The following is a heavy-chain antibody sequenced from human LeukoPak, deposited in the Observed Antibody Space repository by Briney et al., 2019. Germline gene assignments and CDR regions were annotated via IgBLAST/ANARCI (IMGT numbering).Heavy chain of an antibody. CDR3: ARDDCGGDCYYYYMDV. J-gene: IGHJ6*03. CDR1: GYTFINNW. V-gene: IGHV1-2*06. CDR2: INPTGTGT. Sequence: ASVKVSCKASGYTFINNWMHWVRQAPGQGLEWIGLINPTGTGTLYAQKFQGRVTMTRDTSISTAYMELSRLRSDDTAVYYCARDDCGGDCYYYYMDVWGKGTTVTVSS. D-gene: IGHD2-21*02.